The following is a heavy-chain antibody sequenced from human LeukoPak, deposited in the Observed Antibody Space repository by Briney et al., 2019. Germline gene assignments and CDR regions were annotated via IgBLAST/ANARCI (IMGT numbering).Heavy chain of an antibody. CDR3: ARYRRLIAVAPPHLAFGM. V-gene: IGHV1-69*05. D-gene: IGHD6-19*01. CDR1: GGTFSSYA. J-gene: IGHJ3*02. CDR2: IIPIFGTA. Sequence: GGSVNPSCKAYGGTFSSYAISWVRPAPGQGLEWMGRIIPIFGTANYAQKIQGRVMITTDESTSTAYMELTSLRSEDPAGNYRARYRRLIAVAPPHLAFGMWDQETVVTVSS.